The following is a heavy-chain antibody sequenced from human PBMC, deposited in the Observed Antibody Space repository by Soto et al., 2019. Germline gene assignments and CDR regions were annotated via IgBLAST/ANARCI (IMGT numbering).Heavy chain of an antibody. CDR3: ARDFQVNYFDNTDHYYAMDV. J-gene: IGHJ6*02. D-gene: IGHD3-9*01. V-gene: IGHV1-69*01. CDR2: INPFFKGT. Sequence: QVQLVQSGTEVKMPGSSVKVSCKAFGGTFSDHAVSWVRQAPGQGLEWMGVINPFFKGTKYAQKFQGRLTITADDSTSIAYMFRDSVLSEDTAVYYCARDFQVNYFDNTDHYYAMDVWGQGTTVIVFS. CDR1: GGTFSDHA.